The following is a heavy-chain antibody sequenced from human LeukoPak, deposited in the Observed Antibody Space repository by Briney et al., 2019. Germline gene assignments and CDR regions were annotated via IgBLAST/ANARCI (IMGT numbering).Heavy chain of an antibody. CDR3: AKDLNGDGGSLYY. D-gene: IGHD1-26*01. CDR2: ISGGGETI. J-gene: IGHJ4*02. Sequence: PGGSLRLSRAASGFTFVSYAISWVRQAPGKGLEWVSAISGGGETIYYADSVKGRFAISRDNSKNTLYLQMNGLRAEDTAIYYCAKDLNGDGGSLYYWGQGTLVTVSS. V-gene: IGHV3-23*01. CDR1: GFTFVSYA.